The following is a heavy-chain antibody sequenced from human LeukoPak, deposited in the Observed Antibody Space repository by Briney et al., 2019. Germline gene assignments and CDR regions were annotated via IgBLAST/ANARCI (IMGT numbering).Heavy chain of an antibody. CDR3: ARRASRFDY. V-gene: IGHV3-7*01. CDR1: GFTLSSYW. J-gene: IGHJ4*02. CDR2: TNEDGSEK. D-gene: IGHD3-10*01. Sequence: GGTLRLFCAASGFTLSSYWKRWVRQAPGKGLEWVANTNEDGSEKYYVDSVKGRFTISRDNAKNSLYLQMNSLRAEDTAVHYCARRASRFDYWGQGTPVAVSS.